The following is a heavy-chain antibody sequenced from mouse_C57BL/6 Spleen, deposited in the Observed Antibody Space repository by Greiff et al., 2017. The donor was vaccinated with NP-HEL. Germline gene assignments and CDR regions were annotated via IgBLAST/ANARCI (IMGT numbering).Heavy chain of an antibody. CDR2: FHPYNDDT. J-gene: IGHJ2*01. CDR1: GYTFTTYP. CDR3: AGSYDYDGYYFDY. V-gene: IGHV1-47*01. D-gene: IGHD2-4*01. Sequence: VQLQQSGAELVKPGASVKMSCKASGYTFTTYPIEWMKQNHGKSLEWIGNFHPYNDDTKYNEKFKGKATLTVEKSSSTVYLALSRLTSDDAAVYDGAGSYDYDGYYFDYWGQGTTLTVSS.